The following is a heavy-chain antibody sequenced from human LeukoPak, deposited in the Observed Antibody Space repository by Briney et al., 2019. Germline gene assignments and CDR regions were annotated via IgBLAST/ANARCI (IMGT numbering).Heavy chain of an antibody. Sequence: SETLSLTCSFSGGSMSDSITWGWVRQPPGKGLEWLANIHDDGRTAPNPSLRSRLTISQDRSKNQFSLKVSSVTAADTAFYYCAKVLTAAGLDLWGQGILVTVSS. V-gene: IGHV4/OR15-8*01. CDR3: AKVLTAAGLDL. CDR1: GGSMSDSIT. CDR2: IHDDGRT. J-gene: IGHJ5*02. D-gene: IGHD6-25*01.